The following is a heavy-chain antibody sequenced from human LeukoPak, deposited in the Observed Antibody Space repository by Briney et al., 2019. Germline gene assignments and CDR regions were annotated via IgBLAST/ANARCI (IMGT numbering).Heavy chain of an antibody. Sequence: GGSLRLSCAASGFTFSDYYMSWIRQAPGKGLEWVSAISGSGGSTYYADSVKGRFTISRDNSKNTLYLQMNSLRAEDTAVYYCAKDSGWYGGADYWGQGTLVTVSS. CDR3: AKDSGWYGGADY. D-gene: IGHD6-19*01. V-gene: IGHV3-23*01. J-gene: IGHJ4*02. CDR2: ISGSGGST. CDR1: GFTFSDYY.